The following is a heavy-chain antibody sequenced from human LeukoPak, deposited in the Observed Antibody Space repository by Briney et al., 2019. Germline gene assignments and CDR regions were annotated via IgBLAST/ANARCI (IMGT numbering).Heavy chain of an antibody. CDR3: AKVYCSSTSCYPDWYFDL. CDR2: ISGSGGST. J-gene: IGHJ2*01. CDR1: GFTLSSYS. D-gene: IGHD2-2*01. Sequence: GGSLRLSCAASGFTLSSYSMNWVRQAPGKGLEWVSAISGSGGSTYYADSVKGRFTISRDNSKNTLYLQMNSLRAEDTAVYYCAKVYCSSTSCYPDWYFDLWGRGTLVTVSS. V-gene: IGHV3-23*01.